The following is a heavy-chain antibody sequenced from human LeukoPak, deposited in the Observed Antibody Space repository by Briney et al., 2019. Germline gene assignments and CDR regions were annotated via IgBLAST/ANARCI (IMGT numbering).Heavy chain of an antibody. J-gene: IGHJ4*02. CDR3: ARHSTTVSRFDY. V-gene: IGHV4-4*09. CDR1: GGSFSGYY. D-gene: IGHD1-1*01. Sequence: SETLSLTCAVYGGSFSGYYWSWIRQPPGKGLEWIGYIYTSGSTNYNPSLKSRVTISVDTSKNQFSLRLSSVTAADTAVYYCARHSTTVSRFDYWGQGTLVTVSS. CDR2: IYTSGST.